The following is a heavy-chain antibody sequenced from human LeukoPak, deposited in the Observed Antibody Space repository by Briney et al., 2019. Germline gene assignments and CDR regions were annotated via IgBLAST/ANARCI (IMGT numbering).Heavy chain of an antibody. CDR1: GFTVSSNY. J-gene: IGHJ3*02. CDR2: IYSGGST. D-gene: IGHD3-10*01. Sequence: PGGSLRLSCAASGFTVSSNYMSWVRQAPGKGLEWVSVIYSGGSTYYADSVKGRFTISRDNAKNSLYLQMNSLRAEDTAVYYCARGVRRLWFGEPTGAFDIWGQGTMVTVSS. V-gene: IGHV3-66*01. CDR3: ARGVRRLWFGEPTGAFDI.